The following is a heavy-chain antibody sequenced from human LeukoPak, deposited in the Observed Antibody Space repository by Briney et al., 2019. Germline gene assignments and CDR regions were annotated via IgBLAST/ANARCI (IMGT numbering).Heavy chain of an antibody. CDR1: GGSISSYY. J-gene: IGHJ5*02. Sequence: PSETLSLTCTVSGGSISSYYWSWIRQPPGKGLEWIGYIYYSGSTNYNPSLKSRVTISVDRSKNQFSLKLSSVTAADTAVYYCARAKSTYYDILTGYYKDNWFDPWGQGTLVTVSS. CDR3: ARAKSTYYDILTGYYKDNWFDP. D-gene: IGHD3-9*01. CDR2: IYYSGST. V-gene: IGHV4-59*12.